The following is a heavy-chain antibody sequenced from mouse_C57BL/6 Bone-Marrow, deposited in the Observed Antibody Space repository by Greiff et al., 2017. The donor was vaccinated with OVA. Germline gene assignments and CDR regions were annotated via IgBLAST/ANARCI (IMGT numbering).Heavy chain of an antibody. Sequence: QVQLKQPGAELVRPGTSVKLSCKASGYTFTSYWMHWVKQRPGQGLEWIGVIDPSDSYTNYNQKFKGKATLTVDTSSSTAYMQLSSLTSEDSAVYYCARLWGYFDVWGTGTTVTVSS. CDR1: GYTFTSYW. J-gene: IGHJ1*03. CDR2: IDPSDSYT. V-gene: IGHV1-59*01. CDR3: ARLWGYFDV. D-gene: IGHD1-1*02.